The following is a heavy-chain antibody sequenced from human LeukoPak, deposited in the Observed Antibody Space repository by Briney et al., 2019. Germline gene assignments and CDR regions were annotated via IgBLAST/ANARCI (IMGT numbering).Heavy chain of an antibody. CDR1: GGSISSGGYY. Sequence: SETLSLTCTVSGGSISSGGYYWSRIRQHPGKDLEWIGYIYYSGTTYYSPTLKGRVTISVDTSNNQFSLKLSSVAAADTAVYYCARYGGDSRGNWFDPWGQGTLVTVSS. J-gene: IGHJ5*02. CDR2: IYYSGTT. CDR3: ARYGGDSRGNWFDP. D-gene: IGHD4-23*01. V-gene: IGHV4-31*03.